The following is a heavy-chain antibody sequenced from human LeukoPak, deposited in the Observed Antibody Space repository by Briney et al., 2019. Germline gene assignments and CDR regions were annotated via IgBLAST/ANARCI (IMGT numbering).Heavy chain of an antibody. J-gene: IGHJ3*02. Sequence: SETLSLTCAVYGGSFSGYYWSWIRQPPGKGLEWIGEINHSGSTNYNPSLKSRVTMSVDTSKNQFSLKLSSVTAADTAVYYCASGDSSSSAFDIWGQGTMVTVSS. CDR1: GGSFSGYY. CDR3: ASGDSSSSAFDI. CDR2: INHSGST. D-gene: IGHD6-13*01. V-gene: IGHV4-34*01.